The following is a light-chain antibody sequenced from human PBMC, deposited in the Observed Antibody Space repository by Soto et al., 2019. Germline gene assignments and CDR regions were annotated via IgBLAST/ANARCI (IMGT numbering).Light chain of an antibody. V-gene: IGKV1-5*03. CDR2: KAS. CDR1: KSISTW. Sequence: DIPMTQSPSTLSASVGDGVTITCRASKSISTWLAWYQQKPGKAPKLLIYKASRLEGGVPSRFSGSGSGTDFNITISSLQPDDFATYYCQQYNSYPLTFGGGTTVEIK. CDR3: QQYNSYPLT. J-gene: IGKJ4*01.